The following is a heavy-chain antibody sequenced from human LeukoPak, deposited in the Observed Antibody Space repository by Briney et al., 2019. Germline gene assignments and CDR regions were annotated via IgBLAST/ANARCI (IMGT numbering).Heavy chain of an antibody. CDR3: ACTAYYYYYLDV. CDR2: VSGSGDNT. Sequence: GGSLRLSCAASGFTFSSHAMSWVRQAPGKGLEWVSAVSGSGDNTYYADSVKGRFTISRDNSKNTLYLHMSSLRAEDTAVYYCACTAYYYYYLDVWGKGTAVTVSS. V-gene: IGHV3-23*01. D-gene: IGHD5-18*01. CDR1: GFTFSSHA. J-gene: IGHJ6*03.